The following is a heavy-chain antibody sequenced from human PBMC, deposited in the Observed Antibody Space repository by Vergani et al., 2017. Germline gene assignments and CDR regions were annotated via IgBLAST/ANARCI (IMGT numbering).Heavy chain of an antibody. V-gene: IGHV4-4*07. J-gene: IGHJ4*02. CDR2: IYTSGST. Sequence: QVQLQESGPGLVKPSETLSLTCTVSGGSISSYYWSWIRQPAGKGLEWIGRIYTSGSTNYNPPLKSRVTMSVDTSKNQFSLKLSSVTAADTAVSYCARVRYSSGCLFDYWGQGTLVTVSS. D-gene: IGHD6-19*01. CDR3: ARVRYSSGCLFDY. CDR1: GGSISSYY.